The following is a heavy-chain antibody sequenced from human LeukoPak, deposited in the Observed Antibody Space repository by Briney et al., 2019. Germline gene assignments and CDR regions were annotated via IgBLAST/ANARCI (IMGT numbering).Heavy chain of an antibody. D-gene: IGHD2-21*02. CDR2: ISGTGGST. Sequence: GGSLRLSCAASGFTFRTYGMSWVRQAPGKGLEWVSAISGTGGSTYYTDSVKGRFTISRDNSKNTLYLQMNSLRAEDTAVYYCARGEVVTASLPDYFYYYMDVWGKGTTVTISS. V-gene: IGHV3-23*01. J-gene: IGHJ6*03. CDR3: ARGEVVTASLPDYFYYYMDV. CDR1: GFTFRTYG.